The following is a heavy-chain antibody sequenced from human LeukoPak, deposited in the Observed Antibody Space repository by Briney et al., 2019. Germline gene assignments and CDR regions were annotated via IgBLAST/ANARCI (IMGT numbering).Heavy chain of an antibody. CDR1: GFTFNNYW. Sequence: GGSLRLSCAASGFTFNNYWMNWVRQTPGKGLEWVANIKDDGSEKYYLDSVKGRFTISRDNAKNSLYLQMNGLRAEDTAVYYCARVAWPYYFDSWGQGTLVTASS. CDR2: IKDDGSEK. J-gene: IGHJ4*02. CDR3: ARVAWPYYFDS. V-gene: IGHV3-7*01.